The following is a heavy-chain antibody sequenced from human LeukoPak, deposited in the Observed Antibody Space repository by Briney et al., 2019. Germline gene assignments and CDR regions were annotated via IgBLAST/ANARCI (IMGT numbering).Heavy chain of an antibody. V-gene: IGHV4-61*02. D-gene: IGHD2-8*01. J-gene: IGHJ4*02. CDR3: ARDPLGYCTNGECYSFDY. CDR2: IYTSGST. CDR1: GGSISSGSYY. Sequence: SQTLSLTCTVSGGSISSGSYYWSWIRQPAGKGLEWIGRIYTSGSTNYNPSLKSRVTISVDTSKNQFSLKLSSVTAADTAVYYCARDPLGYCTNGECYSFDYWGQGTLVTVSS.